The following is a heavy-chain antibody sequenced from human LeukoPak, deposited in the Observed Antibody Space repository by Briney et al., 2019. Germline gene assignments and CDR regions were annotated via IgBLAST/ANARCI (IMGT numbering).Heavy chain of an antibody. V-gene: IGHV3-48*01. CDR2: ISSSSSTI. CDR3: ARDLAIVVVVASPMDV. CDR1: GFTFGSYS. Sequence: GGSLRLSCAASGFTFGSYSMNWVRQAPGKGLEWVSYISSSSSTIYYADSVKGRFTISRDNAKNSLYLQMNSLRAEDTAVYYCARDLAIVVVVASPMDVWGKGTTVTVSS. J-gene: IGHJ6*04. D-gene: IGHD2-15*01.